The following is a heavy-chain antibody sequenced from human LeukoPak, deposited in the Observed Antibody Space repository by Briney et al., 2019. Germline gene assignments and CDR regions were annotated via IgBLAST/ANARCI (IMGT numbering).Heavy chain of an antibody. CDR1: GYSISRGYY. CDR2: FYHSGST. V-gene: IGHV4-38-2*02. J-gene: IGHJ4*02. CDR3: ARDKGNYVWGSYKY. Sequence: PSETLSLTCTVSGYSISRGYYWGWIRQPPGKGLEWFGSFYHSGSTYYNPSLKSRVTISVDTSKNQFSLKLSSVTAADTAVYYCARDKGNYVWGSYKYWGQGTLVTVSS. D-gene: IGHD3-16*01.